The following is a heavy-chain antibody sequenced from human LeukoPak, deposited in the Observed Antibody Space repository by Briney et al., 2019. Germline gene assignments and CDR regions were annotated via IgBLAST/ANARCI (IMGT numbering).Heavy chain of an antibody. Sequence: TGGSLRLSCAASGFIFRNYGMHWVRQTPGKGLEWVAVIWSNGVNKYYADSVEGRFTTSRDNSENTLSLQMNDLRAEDTAVYYCAKERAPFEAFDIWGQGTVVTVS. CDR3: AKERAPFEAFDI. CDR2: IWSNGVNK. CDR1: GFIFRNYG. J-gene: IGHJ3*02. V-gene: IGHV3-33*06.